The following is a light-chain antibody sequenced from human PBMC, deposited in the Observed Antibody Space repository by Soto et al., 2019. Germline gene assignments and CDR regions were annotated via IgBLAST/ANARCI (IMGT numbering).Light chain of an antibody. CDR2: DAS. Sequence: EIVLTQSPGTLSLSPGERATLSCRASQTVGRDYLGWYQQKPGQAPRLLIYDASYRATGISDRFSGSGSGTDFTLPISRLEPEDFAVYFCQQYASPPVTFVQGTRVEIK. V-gene: IGKV3-20*01. CDR3: QQYASPPVT. J-gene: IGKJ1*01. CDR1: QTVGRDY.